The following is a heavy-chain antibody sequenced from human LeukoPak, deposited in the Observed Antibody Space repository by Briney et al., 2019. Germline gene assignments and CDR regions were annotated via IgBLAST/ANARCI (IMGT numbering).Heavy chain of an antibody. CDR1: GFTLSGDY. J-gene: IGHJ4*02. CDR3: VRGDGWFGELLNFDN. V-gene: IGHV3-53*01. Sequence: PGGSLRLSCAASGFTLSGDYMSWVRQAPGKGLEWVSVIFGAGTIYYADSVKGRFTISRDNGKNSLYLQMNSLRDEDTAVYYCVRGDGWFGELLNFDNWGQGTLVTVSS. D-gene: IGHD3-10*01. CDR2: IFGAGTI.